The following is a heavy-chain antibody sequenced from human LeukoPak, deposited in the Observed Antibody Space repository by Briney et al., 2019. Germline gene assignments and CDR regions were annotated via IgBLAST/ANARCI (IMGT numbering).Heavy chain of an antibody. CDR1: GGAITGYY. V-gene: IGHV4-59*01. CDR3: ARGRPPHDYGTLFDY. J-gene: IGHJ4*02. CDR2: IYYSGST. Sequence: SETLSLTCTVSGGAITGYYWSWIRHPPGKGLEWIGYIYYSGSTNYNPSLKSRVTMSVDTSKKQFSLKLSSVTAADTAVYYCARGRPPHDYGTLFDYWGQGTLVTVSS. D-gene: IGHD4-17*01.